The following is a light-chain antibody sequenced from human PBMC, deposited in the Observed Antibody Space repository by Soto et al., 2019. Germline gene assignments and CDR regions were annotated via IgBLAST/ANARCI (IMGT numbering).Light chain of an antibody. Sequence: EIVLTQSPGTLSLSPGERATLSCRASQSVSSSYLAWYQQKPGQAPRLLIYGASSRATGIPDRFSGSGSGTDFTLTITRLEPEDFAVYYCQHYRTSFGVGTKVEIK. J-gene: IGKJ4*01. CDR1: QSVSSSY. V-gene: IGKV3-20*01. CDR3: QHYRTS. CDR2: GAS.